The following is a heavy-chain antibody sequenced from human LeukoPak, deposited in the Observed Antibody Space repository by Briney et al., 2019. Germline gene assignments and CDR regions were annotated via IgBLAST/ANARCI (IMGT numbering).Heavy chain of an antibody. CDR3: ARWRTPYYYYGMDV. CDR2: INPNSGGT. Sequence: GVSVKVSCKASGYTFTGYYMHWVRQAPGQGLEWMGWINPNSGGTNYAQKFQGRVTMTRDTSIRTAYMELSRLRSDDTAVYYCARWRTPYYYYGMDVWGQGTTVTVSS. D-gene: IGHD2-15*01. V-gene: IGHV1-2*02. CDR1: GYTFTGYY. J-gene: IGHJ6*02.